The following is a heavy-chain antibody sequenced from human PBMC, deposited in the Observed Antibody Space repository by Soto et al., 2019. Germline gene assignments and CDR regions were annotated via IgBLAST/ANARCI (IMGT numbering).Heavy chain of an antibody. J-gene: IGHJ3*02. CDR1: GGTFRNYA. D-gene: IGHD4-17*01. CDR2: VIPIFGTT. Sequence: QVQLVQSGAEVKKPGSSVKVSCKASGGTFRNYAFSWVRQAPGQGLEWMGEVIPIFGTTPYAQKFQGRVTITADESTNTAYMELSRLRSEDTAVYYCARRFIKDNGGNHDSFDILGQGTMVTVSS. V-gene: IGHV1-69*01. CDR3: ARRFIKDNGGNHDSFDI.